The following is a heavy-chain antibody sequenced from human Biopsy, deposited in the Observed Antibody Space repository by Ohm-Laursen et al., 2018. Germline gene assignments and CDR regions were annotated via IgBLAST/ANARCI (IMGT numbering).Heavy chain of an antibody. V-gene: IGHV3-48*01. J-gene: IGHJ6*02. CDR1: GFRFSGYH. CDR3: AREQLMVFAMDV. D-gene: IGHD2-8*01. Sequence: SLRLSCAASGFRFSGYHMNWVRQAPGKGLEWLSYIKSDSSTIYYADSVKGRFTISRDNAKNSLFLQMNSLRAGDTAVYYCAREQLMVFAMDVWGQGTTVTVSS. CDR2: IKSDSSTI.